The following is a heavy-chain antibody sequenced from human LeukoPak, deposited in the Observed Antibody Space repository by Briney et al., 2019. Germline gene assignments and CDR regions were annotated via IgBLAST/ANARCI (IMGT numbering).Heavy chain of an antibody. V-gene: IGHV1-18*01. CDR1: GYTFTSYG. Sequence: ASVKVSCKASGYTFTSYGISWVRQAPGQGLEWMGWVSANNGNTNYAQKLQGRVTMTTDTSTSTAYMELRSLRSDDTAVYYRATQTEGSYWYFDLWGRGTLVTVSS. J-gene: IGHJ2*01. CDR3: ATQTEGSYWYFDL. CDR2: VSANNGNT. D-gene: IGHD2-15*01.